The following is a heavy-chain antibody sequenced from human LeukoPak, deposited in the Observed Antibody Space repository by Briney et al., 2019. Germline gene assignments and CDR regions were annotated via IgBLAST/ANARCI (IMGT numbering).Heavy chain of an antibody. V-gene: IGHV1-2*02. Sequence: GASVNVSCKASGYTFTGYYMHWVRQAPGQGLEWMGWINPNSGGTNYAQKFQGRVTMTRDTSISTAYMELSRLRSDDTAVYYCARGWWKTWVATEGDGWFDPWGQGTLVTVSS. CDR3: ARGWWKTWVATEGDGWFDP. J-gene: IGHJ5*02. CDR2: INPNSGGT. CDR1: GYTFTGYY. D-gene: IGHD5-12*01.